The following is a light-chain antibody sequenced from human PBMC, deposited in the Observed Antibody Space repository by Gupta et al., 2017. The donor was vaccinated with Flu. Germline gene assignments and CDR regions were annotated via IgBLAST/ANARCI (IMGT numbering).Light chain of an antibody. CDR2: SNN. V-gene: IGLV1-44*01. CDR1: RSNIGSNT. Sequence: QSVLIQPPSASGTPGQRVAISCSGSRSNIGSNTVNWYQQLPGTAPKVLIYSNNQRPSGVPDRFSGSKSGTSASLAISGLQSEDEADYHCAAWDDSLNGWVFGGGTKLTVL. CDR3: AAWDDSLNGWV. J-gene: IGLJ3*02.